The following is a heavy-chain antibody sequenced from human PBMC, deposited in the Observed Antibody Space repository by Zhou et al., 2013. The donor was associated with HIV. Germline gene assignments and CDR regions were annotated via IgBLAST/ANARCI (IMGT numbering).Heavy chain of an antibody. CDR3: ARIPTLVVGNAFDI. Sequence: QVQLVQSGAEVKKPGSSVKVSCKASGGTFSSYAISWVRQAPGQGLEWMGRIIPILGIANYAQKFQGRVTITADKSTSTAYMELSSLRSEDTAVYYCARIPTLVVGNAFDIWGQGDNGHRLF. D-gene: IGHD2-2*01. CDR1: GGTFSSYA. J-gene: IGHJ3*02. CDR2: IIPILGIA. V-gene: IGHV1-69*04.